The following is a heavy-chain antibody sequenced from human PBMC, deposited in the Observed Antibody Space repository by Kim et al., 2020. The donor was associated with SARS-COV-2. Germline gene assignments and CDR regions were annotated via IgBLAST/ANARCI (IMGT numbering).Heavy chain of an antibody. J-gene: IGHJ6*02. CDR1: GFTFSSYA. D-gene: IGHD6-19*01. CDR3: ARAVAGTYYYGMDV. CDR2: ISYDGSNK. V-gene: IGHV3-30*04. Sequence: PGGSLRLSCVASGFTFSSYAMHWVRQAPGKGLEWVAVISYDGSNKYYADSVKGRFTISRDNSKNTLYLQMNSLRAEDTAVYYCARAVAGTYYYGMDVWGQ.